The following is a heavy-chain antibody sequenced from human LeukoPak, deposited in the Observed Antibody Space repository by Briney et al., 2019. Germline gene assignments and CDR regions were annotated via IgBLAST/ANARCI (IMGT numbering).Heavy chain of an antibody. D-gene: IGHD3-10*01. CDR3: AKAGKYYYGSGSYYNGLGGY. CDR1: GFTFSSYG. CDR2: ISHDGSNK. J-gene: IGHJ4*02. Sequence: GGSLRLSCAASGFTFSSYGMHWVRQAPGKGLEWVAVISHDGSNKYYADSVKGRFTISRDNSKNTLYLQMNSLRAEDTAVYYCAKAGKYYYGSGSYYNGLGGYWGQGTLVTVSS. V-gene: IGHV3-30*18.